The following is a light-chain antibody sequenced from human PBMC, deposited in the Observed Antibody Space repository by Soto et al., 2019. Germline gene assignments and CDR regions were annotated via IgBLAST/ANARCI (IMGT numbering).Light chain of an antibody. CDR1: SSDVGGYDY. Sequence: QSALTQPPSASGSPGQSVTISCTGTSSDVGGYDYVSWYQQHPGKAPKLMIYEVSKRPSGVPDRFSGSKSGDTASLTVSGLQTEDEADYYCSSCAGSNVLFGGGTKLTVL. J-gene: IGLJ2*01. CDR3: SSCAGSNVL. V-gene: IGLV2-8*01. CDR2: EVS.